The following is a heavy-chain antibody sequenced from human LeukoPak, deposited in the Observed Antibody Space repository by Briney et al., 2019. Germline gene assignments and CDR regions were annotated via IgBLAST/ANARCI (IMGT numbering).Heavy chain of an antibody. Sequence: GGSLRLSCGASGFTFNNYAMSWVRQAPGKGLEWVSGISDSGGSTYYADSVKGRFTISRDNSKNTLYLQMNSLGAEDTALYYCAKNRYGSSSALDYWGQGTLVTVSS. CDR1: GFTFNNYA. CDR2: ISDSGGST. CDR3: AKNRYGSSSALDY. V-gene: IGHV3-23*01. D-gene: IGHD6-6*01. J-gene: IGHJ4*02.